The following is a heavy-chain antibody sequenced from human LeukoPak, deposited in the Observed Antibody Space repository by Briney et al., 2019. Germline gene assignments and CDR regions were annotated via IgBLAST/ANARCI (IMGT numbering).Heavy chain of an antibody. V-gene: IGHV4-4*07. Sequence: SETLSLTCSVSGDSITYFYWSWIRQAAGKGLEWIGRVSSSGSTDYNPSLKSRVTISVDTSRNQFSLKLSSVTAADTAVYYCALQPARRLSWFDPWGQGTLVTVSS. D-gene: IGHD2-2*01. CDR3: ALQPARRLSWFDP. CDR1: GDSITYFY. J-gene: IGHJ5*02. CDR2: VSSSGST.